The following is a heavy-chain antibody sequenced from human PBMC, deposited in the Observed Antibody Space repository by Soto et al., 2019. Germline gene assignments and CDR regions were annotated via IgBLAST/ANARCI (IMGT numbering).Heavy chain of an antibody. D-gene: IGHD2-21*02. Sequence: TSETLSLTCAVSGGSISSGGYSWSWIRQPPGKGLEWIWYIYHSGSTYYNPSLKSRVTISVDRSKNQFSLKLSSVTAADTAVYYCAGYCGGDCYSVDDAFDIWGQGTMVTVSS. CDR3: AGYCGGDCYSVDDAFDI. J-gene: IGHJ3*02. CDR2: IYHSGST. CDR1: GGSISSGGYS. V-gene: IGHV4-30-2*01.